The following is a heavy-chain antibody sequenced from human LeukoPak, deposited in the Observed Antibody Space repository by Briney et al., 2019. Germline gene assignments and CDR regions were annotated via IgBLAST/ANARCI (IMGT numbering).Heavy chain of an antibody. CDR2: ISSSSSYI. V-gene: IGHV3-21*01. CDR3: ARDGSGTLYYYYYYGMDV. CDR1: GFTFSSYS. Sequence: GGSLRLSCAASGFTFSSYSMNWVRQAPGKGLEWVSSISSSSSYIYYADSVKGRFTISRDDAKNSLYLQMNSLRAEDTAVYYCARDGSGTLYYYYYYGMDVWGQGTTVTVSS. J-gene: IGHJ6*02. D-gene: IGHD3-10*01.